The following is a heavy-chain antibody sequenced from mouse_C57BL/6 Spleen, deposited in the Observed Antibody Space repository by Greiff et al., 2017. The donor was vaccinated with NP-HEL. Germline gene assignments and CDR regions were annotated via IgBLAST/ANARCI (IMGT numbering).Heavy chain of an antibody. CDR1: GFTFSDYG. CDR2: ISSGSSTI. J-gene: IGHJ4*01. D-gene: IGHD2-3*01. V-gene: IGHV5-17*01. CDR3: ARRRWSGAMDY. Sequence: EVNVVESGGGLVKPGGSLKLSCAASGFTFSDYGMHWVRQAPEKGLEWVAYISSGSSTIYYADTVKGRFTISRDNAKNTLFLQMTSLRSEDTAMYYCARRRWSGAMDYWGQGTSVTVSS.